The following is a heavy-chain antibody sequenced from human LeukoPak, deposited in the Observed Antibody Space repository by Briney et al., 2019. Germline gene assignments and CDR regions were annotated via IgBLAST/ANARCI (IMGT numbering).Heavy chain of an antibody. Sequence: ASVTVSCKASGYTFTSYDINWVRQAPGQGLEWMGWMNPNSGNTGYAQKFQGRVTMTRNTSISTAYMELSSLRSEDTAVYYCARGRPGLLFFDYWGQGTLVTVSS. J-gene: IGHJ4*02. V-gene: IGHV1-8*01. CDR2: MNPNSGNT. CDR1: GYTFTSYD. D-gene: IGHD2-21*02. CDR3: ARGRPGLLFFDY.